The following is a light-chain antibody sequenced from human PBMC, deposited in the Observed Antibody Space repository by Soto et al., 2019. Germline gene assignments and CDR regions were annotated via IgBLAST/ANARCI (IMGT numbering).Light chain of an antibody. V-gene: IGKV3-20*01. CDR3: HQFGSSPLAFT. Sequence: ESMLTQSPGTLSLSPGERATLSCRASQSVSTRYLAWYQQNPGQAPRLPIYCASIRAAGIPDRLSGSGSGTDFTLTISRLEPEDFAVYYCHQFGSSPLAFTFGQGTKLEI. J-gene: IGKJ2*01. CDR1: QSVSTRY. CDR2: CAS.